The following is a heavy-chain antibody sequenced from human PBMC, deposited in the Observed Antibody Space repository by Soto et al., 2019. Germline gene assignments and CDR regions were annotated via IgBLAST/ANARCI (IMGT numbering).Heavy chain of an antibody. Sequence: PAETRSRTCSISGCSLSGYHWNWIRQTPGKGVEWIGYFHNSGNPKYSSSLKSRVTISVDMSEKQSSLKLTSVTAADTAVYYCARGARFGELLLSTYYYYYGMDVWGQGTTVTVSS. CDR2: FHNSGNP. D-gene: IGHD3-10*01. J-gene: IGHJ6*02. CDR3: ARGARFGELLLSTYYYYYGMDV. CDR1: GCSLSGYH. V-gene: IGHV4-59*12.